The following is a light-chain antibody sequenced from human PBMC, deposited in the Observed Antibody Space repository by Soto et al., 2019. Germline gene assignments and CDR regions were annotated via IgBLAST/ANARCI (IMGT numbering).Light chain of an antibody. CDR2: DAS. Sequence: DIQMTQSPSTLSASVGDRVTITCRASQSISSWLAWYQQKPGKAPKLLIYDASSLESGVPSRFSGSGSGTEFTLTISSLQPDDFATYYFQQYNSYSEYTFGQGTKLEIK. J-gene: IGKJ2*01. CDR1: QSISSW. V-gene: IGKV1-5*01. CDR3: QQYNSYSEYT.